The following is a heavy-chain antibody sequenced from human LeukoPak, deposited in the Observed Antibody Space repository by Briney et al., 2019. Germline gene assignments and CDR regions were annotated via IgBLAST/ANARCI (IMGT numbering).Heavy chain of an antibody. CDR1: GFIFANFG. Sequence: GGSLRLSCAASGFIFANFGMGWVRQVPGRGLEWISTISNTADNTHYADSVKGRFTISRDNSRNTLYLQMNSLRAEDTAVYYCAKVGGKWELLPLYYFAYWGQGTLVTVSS. CDR2: ISNTADNT. J-gene: IGHJ4*02. CDR3: AKVGGKWELLPLYYFAY. V-gene: IGHV3-23*01. D-gene: IGHD1-26*01.